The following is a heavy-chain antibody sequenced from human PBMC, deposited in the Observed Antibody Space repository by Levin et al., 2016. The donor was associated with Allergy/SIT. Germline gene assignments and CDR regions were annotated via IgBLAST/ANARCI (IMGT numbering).Heavy chain of an antibody. CDR3: ASSGWLGFDAFDI. CDR1: GGSISSGSYY. Sequence: SETLSLTCTVSGGSISSGSYYWSWIRQPAGKGLEWIGRIYTSGSTNYNPSLKSRVTISVDTSKNQFSLKLSSVTAADTAVYYCASSGWLGFDAFDIWGQGTMVTVSS. CDR2: IYTSGST. J-gene: IGHJ3*02. V-gene: IGHV4-61*02. D-gene: IGHD6-19*01.